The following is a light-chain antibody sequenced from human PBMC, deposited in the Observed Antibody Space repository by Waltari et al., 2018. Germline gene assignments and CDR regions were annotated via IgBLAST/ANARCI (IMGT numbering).Light chain of an antibody. CDR1: QSGSSRF. CDR2: GSS. Sequence: EIVLTQSPGTLSLSPGESATLSCRASQSGSSRFLAWYRQKPGQAPRLLIYGSSSRATGIPDRFRGSGSGTDFTLNISGMEPEDFAVYYCQQYGRSPATFGQGTKLEI. J-gene: IGKJ2*01. V-gene: IGKV3-20*01. CDR3: QQYGRSPAT.